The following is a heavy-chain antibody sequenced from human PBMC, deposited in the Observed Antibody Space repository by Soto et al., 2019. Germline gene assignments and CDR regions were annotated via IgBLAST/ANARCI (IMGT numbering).Heavy chain of an antibody. CDR3: ARVSIVGATLYYYGMDV. CDR1: GGSISSSSYY. Sequence: SETLSLTCTVSGGSISSSSYYWGWIRQPPGKGLEGIGSIYYSGSTYYNPSLKSRVTISVDTSKNQFSLKLSSVTAADTAVYYCARVSIVGATLYYYGMDVWGQGTTVTVSS. V-gene: IGHV4-39*07. J-gene: IGHJ6*02. D-gene: IGHD1-26*01. CDR2: IYYSGST.